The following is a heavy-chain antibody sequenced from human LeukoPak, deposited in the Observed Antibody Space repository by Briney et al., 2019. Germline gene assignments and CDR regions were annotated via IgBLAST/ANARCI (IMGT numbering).Heavy chain of an antibody. D-gene: IGHD3-16*01. CDR2: IKQDGSEK. J-gene: IGHJ4*02. Sequence: PGGSLRLSCAASGFTFSSYWMSWVRQAPGKGLEWVANIKQDGSEKYYVDSVKGRFTISRDSAKNSLYLQMNSLRPEDTAVYYCAKGGWGTVLDYWGQGTLVTVSP. V-gene: IGHV3-7*03. CDR1: GFTFSSYW. CDR3: AKGGWGTVLDY.